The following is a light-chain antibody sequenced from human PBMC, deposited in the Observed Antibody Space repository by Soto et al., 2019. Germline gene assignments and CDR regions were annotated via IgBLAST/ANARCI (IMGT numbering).Light chain of an antibody. CDR3: QQYNNWPPIT. J-gene: IGKJ5*01. Sequence: EIVLTQSPGTLSLCRGERSTLCCRSSQSVSSNLAWYQQKPGQAPRLLIYGASTRATGIPARFSGSGSGTEFTLTISSLQSEDFAVYYCQQYNNWPPITFGQGTRLEIK. CDR1: QSVSSN. V-gene: IGKV3-15*01. CDR2: GAS.